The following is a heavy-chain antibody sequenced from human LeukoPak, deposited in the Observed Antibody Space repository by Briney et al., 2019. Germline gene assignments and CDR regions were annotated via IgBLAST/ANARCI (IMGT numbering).Heavy chain of an antibody. CDR1: GGSFSGYY. V-gene: IGHV4-34*01. CDR2: INHSGST. Sequence: SETLSLTCTVSGGSFSGYYWSWIRQPPGKGLEWIGEINHSGSTNYNPSLKSRVTISVDTSKNQFSLKLSSVTAADTAVYYCARETDYWGQGTLVTVSS. J-gene: IGHJ4*02. CDR3: ARETDY.